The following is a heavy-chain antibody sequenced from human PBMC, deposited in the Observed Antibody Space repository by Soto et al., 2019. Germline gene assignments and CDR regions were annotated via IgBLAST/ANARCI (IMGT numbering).Heavy chain of an antibody. CDR3: AREGDGYNNFDY. J-gene: IGHJ4*02. V-gene: IGHV4-31*03. D-gene: IGHD5-12*01. CDR2: IYYSGST. Sequence: QVQLQESGPGLVKPSQTLSLTCTVSGGSISSGGYYWSWIRQHPGKGLEWIGYIYYSGSTYYNPSLKSRVTISVDTSKNQFSLKLSSVTDADTAVYYCAREGDGYNNFDYWGQGTLVTVSS. CDR1: GGSISSGGYY.